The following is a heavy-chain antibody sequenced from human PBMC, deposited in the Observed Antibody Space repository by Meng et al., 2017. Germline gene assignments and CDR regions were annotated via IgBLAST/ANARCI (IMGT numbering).Heavy chain of an antibody. Sequence: GESLKISCTASGFTFGDYAMSWFRQAPGKGLEWVGFIRSKAHGGTTEYVASVKGRFSISRDDSKSNPYLHMNSLKTEDTAVYYYEALYSGYDSFETFDVWGQGTVVTVSS. CDR2: IRSKAHGGTT. CDR1: GFTFGDYA. J-gene: IGHJ3*01. V-gene: IGHV3-49*03. D-gene: IGHD5-12*01. CDR3: EALYSGYDSFETFDV.